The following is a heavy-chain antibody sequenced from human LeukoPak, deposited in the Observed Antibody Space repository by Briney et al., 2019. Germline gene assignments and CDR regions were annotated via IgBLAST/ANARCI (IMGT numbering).Heavy chain of an antibody. CDR2: INHSGST. Sequence: SETLSLTCAVYGGSFSGYYWSWIRQPPGKGLEWIGEINHSGSTNYNPSLKSRVTISVETSKNQFSLKLASVTAADTAVYYCARGLGPSAMFDPWGQGTLVTVSS. V-gene: IGHV4-34*01. J-gene: IGHJ5*02. CDR1: GGSFSGYY. D-gene: IGHD6-6*01. CDR3: ARGLGPSAMFDP.